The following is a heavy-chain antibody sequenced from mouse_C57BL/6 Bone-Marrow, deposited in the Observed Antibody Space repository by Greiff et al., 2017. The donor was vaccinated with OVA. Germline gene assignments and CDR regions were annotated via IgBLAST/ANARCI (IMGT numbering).Heavy chain of an antibody. CDR2: IDPANGNT. V-gene: IGHV14-3*01. J-gene: IGHJ1*03. D-gene: IGHD1-1*01. CDR1: GFNIKNTY. Sequence: VQLQQSVAELVRPGASVKLSCTASGFNIKNTYMHWVKQRPEQGLEWIGRIDPANGNTKYAPKFQGKATITAATSSNTAYLQLRSLTSEDTAIYYCAVYYYGSRWYFDDWGKGTTVTVSS. CDR3: AVYYYGSRWYFDD.